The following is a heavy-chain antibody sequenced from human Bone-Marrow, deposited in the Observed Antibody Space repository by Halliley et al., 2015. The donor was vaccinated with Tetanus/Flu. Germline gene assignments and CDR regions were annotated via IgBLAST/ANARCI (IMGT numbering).Heavy chain of an antibody. CDR2: ISSSGSAI. J-gene: IGHJ4*02. CDR3: ATGGAYYYDPRGAN. V-gene: IGHV3-48*03. Sequence: SDISSSGSAIYYADSVKGRFTIPRDNAKNLLYLQMNSLRVEDTAVYYCATGGAYYYDPRGANWGQGTLVTVSS. D-gene: IGHD3-22*01.